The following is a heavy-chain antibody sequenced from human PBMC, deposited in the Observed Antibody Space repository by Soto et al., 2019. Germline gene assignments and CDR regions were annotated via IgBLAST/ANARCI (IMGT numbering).Heavy chain of an antibody. Sequence: ASVKVSCKASGYTFTSYAMHWVRQAPAQRLEWMGWINAGNGNTKYSQKFQGRVTITRDTSASTAYMELSSLRSEETAVYYCARDLGGATTFDYWGQGTLVTVSS. V-gene: IGHV1-3*01. J-gene: IGHJ4*02. D-gene: IGHD2-21*01. CDR2: INAGNGNT. CDR1: GYTFTSYA. CDR3: ARDLGGATTFDY.